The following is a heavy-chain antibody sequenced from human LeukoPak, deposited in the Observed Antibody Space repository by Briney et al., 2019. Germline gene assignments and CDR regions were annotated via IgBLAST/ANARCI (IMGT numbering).Heavy chain of an antibody. CDR2: ISSSGSTI. V-gene: IGHV3-48*04. CDR1: GFTFSSYS. Sequence: PGGSLRLSCAASGFTFSSYSMNWVRQAPGKGLEWVSYISSSGSTIYYADSVKGRFTISRDNAKNSLYLQMNSLRAEDTAVYYCARLGSYYDSSGYYFSRTFDYWGQGTLVTVSS. CDR3: ARLGSYYDSSGYYFSRTFDY. D-gene: IGHD3-22*01. J-gene: IGHJ4*02.